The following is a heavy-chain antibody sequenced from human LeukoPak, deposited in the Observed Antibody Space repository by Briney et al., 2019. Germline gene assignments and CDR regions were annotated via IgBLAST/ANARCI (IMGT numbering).Heavy chain of an antibody. CDR3: VGGLYRIDAFDI. Sequence: SETLSLTCTVSGGSISSYYWSWIRQPAGKGLEWIGRIYTSGSTNYNPSLKSRVTMSVDTSKNQFSLKLSSVTAADTAVYYCVGGLYRIDAFDIWGQGTMVTVSS. D-gene: IGHD3-16*02. CDR1: GGSISSYY. V-gene: IGHV4-4*07. CDR2: IYTSGST. J-gene: IGHJ3*02.